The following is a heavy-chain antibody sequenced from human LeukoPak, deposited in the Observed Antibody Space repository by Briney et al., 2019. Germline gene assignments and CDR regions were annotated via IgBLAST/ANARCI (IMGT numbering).Heavy chain of an antibody. D-gene: IGHD6-19*01. Sequence: SETLSLTCAVYGGSFSGYYWSWIRQPPGKGLEWIGEINHSGSTNYNPSLKSRVTISVDTSKNQFSLKLSSVTAAGTAVYYCARGIGQWLAVFYYFDYGGQETLVTVSS. V-gene: IGHV4-34*01. J-gene: IGHJ4*02. CDR1: GGSFSGYY. CDR3: ARGIGQWLAVFYYFDY. CDR2: INHSGST.